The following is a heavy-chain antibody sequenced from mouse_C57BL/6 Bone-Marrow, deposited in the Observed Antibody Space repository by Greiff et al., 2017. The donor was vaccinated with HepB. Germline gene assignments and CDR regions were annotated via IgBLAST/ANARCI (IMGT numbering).Heavy chain of an antibody. Sequence: EVQLQQSGAELVRPGASVKLSCTASGFNIKDYYMHWVKQRPEQGLEWIGRIDPEDGDTEYAPKFQGKATMTADTSSNTAYLQLSSLTSEDTAIYYCTPRCYDYDDDALDYWGQGTSVTVSS. V-gene: IGHV14-1*01. CDR1: GFNIKDYY. D-gene: IGHD2-4*01. CDR2: IDPEDGDT. CDR3: TPRCYDYDDDALDY. J-gene: IGHJ4*01.